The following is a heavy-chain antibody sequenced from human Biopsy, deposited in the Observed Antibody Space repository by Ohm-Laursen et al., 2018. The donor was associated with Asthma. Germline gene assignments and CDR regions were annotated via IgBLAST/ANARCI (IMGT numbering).Heavy chain of an antibody. Sequence: EASAKLSCKIYRYSLTDLYMRWVRQAPGQGLEWMGGSDLEEGGTVNAWRFQGRVTMTEDTSTDTAYMELSSLSCDDTAVYYCASDFPKDYVRYNFQFWGQGTLVSVSS. CDR1: RYSLTDLY. D-gene: IGHD4-17*01. CDR3: ASDFPKDYVRYNFQF. V-gene: IGHV1-24*01. CDR2: SDLEEGGT. J-gene: IGHJ4*02.